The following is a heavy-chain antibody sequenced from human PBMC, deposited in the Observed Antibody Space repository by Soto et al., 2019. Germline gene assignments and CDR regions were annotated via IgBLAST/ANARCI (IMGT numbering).Heavy chain of an antibody. CDR3: ARGAGYDANYYYYMDV. J-gene: IGHJ6*03. V-gene: IGHV3-48*01. Sequence: GSLRLSCAASGFTFSSYSMNWVRQAPGKGLEWVSYISSSSSTIYYADSVKGRFTISRDNAKNSLYLQMNSLRAEDTAVYYCARGAGYDANYYYYMDVWGKGTTVTVSS. D-gene: IGHD5-12*01. CDR2: ISSSSSTI. CDR1: GFTFSSYS.